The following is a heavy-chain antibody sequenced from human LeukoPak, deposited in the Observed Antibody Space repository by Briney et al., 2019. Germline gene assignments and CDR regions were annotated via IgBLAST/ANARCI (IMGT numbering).Heavy chain of an antibody. J-gene: IGHJ4*02. CDR3: ARNLDTGSWDYYFAY. CDR2: ISSSSNKK. V-gene: IGHV3-48*01. D-gene: IGHD1-26*01. Sequence: GGSLRLSCEASGFSLSRHSMNWVRQAPGKGLEGISYISSSSNKKYYADSVKGRFTISRDNVKNSLYLEMNSLSAEDTAIYYCARNLDTGSWDYYFAYWGQGTVVTVSS. CDR1: GFSLSRHS.